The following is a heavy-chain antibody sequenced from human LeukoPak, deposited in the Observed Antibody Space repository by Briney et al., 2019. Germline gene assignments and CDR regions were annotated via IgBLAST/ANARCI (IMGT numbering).Heavy chain of an antibody. CDR2: IRGSGDGT. V-gene: IGHV3-23*01. CDR1: GFTFSSYA. CDR3: GRDPNGDYVGAFEF. D-gene: IGHD4-17*01. Sequence: GGSLRLSCTASGFTFSSYAMTWVRQAPGRGLEWVSSIRGSGDGTSYADSVKGRFTMSRDNSKNTLYLQMNSLRAEDTAIYYCGRDPNGDYVGAFEFWGQGTLVTVSS. J-gene: IGHJ3*01.